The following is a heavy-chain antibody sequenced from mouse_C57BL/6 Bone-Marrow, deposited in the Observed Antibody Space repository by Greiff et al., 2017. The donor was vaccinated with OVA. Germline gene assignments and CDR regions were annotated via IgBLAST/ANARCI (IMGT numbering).Heavy chain of an antibody. D-gene: IGHD1-1*02. CDR3: ARGSYEAY. CDR1: GYAFSSSW. Sequence: QVQLKQSGPELVKPGASVKISCKASGYAFSSSWMNWVKQRPGKGLEWIGRIYPGDGDTNYNGKFKGKATLTADKSSSTAYMQLSSLTSEDSAVYFCARGSYEAYWGQGTLVTVSA. J-gene: IGHJ3*01. V-gene: IGHV1-82*01. CDR2: IYPGDGDT.